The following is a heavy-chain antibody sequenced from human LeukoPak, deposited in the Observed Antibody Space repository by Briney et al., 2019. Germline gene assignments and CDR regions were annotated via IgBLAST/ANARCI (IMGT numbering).Heavy chain of an antibody. D-gene: IGHD2-21*02. CDR2: IYYSEST. CDR1: GDSISSSGYY. J-gene: IGHJ4*02. CDR3: ARVGYCGGDCYPFDY. V-gene: IGHV4-39*01. Sequence: PSETLSLTCSVSGDSISSSGYYWGWIRQPPGKGLEWIGSIYYSESTYYNPSLKSRVSIFVDTSKNQFSLKLSSVTAADTAVYYCARVGYCGGDCYPFDYWGQGTLTTVSS.